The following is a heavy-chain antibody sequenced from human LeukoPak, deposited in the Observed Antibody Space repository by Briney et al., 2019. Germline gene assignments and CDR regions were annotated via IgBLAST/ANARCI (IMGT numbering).Heavy chain of an antibody. J-gene: IGHJ4*02. Sequence: SETLSLTCTVSGGSFSSYYWSWIRQSPGKGLEWIGYIHDSGSTNYNPSLKSRVTMSVDTSKTQFSLRLTSVTPADTAVYYCARYSWNIPFYFDYWGLGTLVTVSS. V-gene: IGHV4-59*01. CDR3: ARYSWNIPFYFDY. CDR1: GGSFSSYY. CDR2: IHDSGST. D-gene: IGHD1/OR15-1a*01.